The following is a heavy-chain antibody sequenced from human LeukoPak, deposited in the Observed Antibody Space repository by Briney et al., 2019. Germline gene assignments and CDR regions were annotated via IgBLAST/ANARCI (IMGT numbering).Heavy chain of an antibody. V-gene: IGHV3-23*01. CDR3: APPVDTAMVKSFDY. J-gene: IGHJ4*02. D-gene: IGHD5-18*01. CDR2: ISGSGGST. CDR1: GFTFSSYA. Sequence: PGGSLRLSCAASGFTFSSYAMSWVRQAPGKGLEWVSAISGSGGSTYYADSVKGRFTISRDNSKNTLYLQMNSLRTEDTAVYYCAPPVDTAMVKSFDYWGQGTLVTVSS.